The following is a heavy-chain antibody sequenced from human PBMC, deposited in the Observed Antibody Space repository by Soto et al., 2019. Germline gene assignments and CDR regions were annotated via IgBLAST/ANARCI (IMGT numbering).Heavy chain of an antibody. Sequence: EVQLVESGGGSVQPGGSLKLSCAASGFTFSGSAIHWVRQASGKGLEWVGRIRSKANTYATAYGASVKGRITVSRDDSENTAYLHMNSLKNEDTAVYYCTRRVVTTSGGGIVDYFDSWGQGTLVTVSS. CDR1: GFTFSGSA. CDR3: TRRVVTTSGGGIVDYFDS. V-gene: IGHV3-73*01. J-gene: IGHJ4*02. D-gene: IGHD3-16*02. CDR2: IRSKANTYAT.